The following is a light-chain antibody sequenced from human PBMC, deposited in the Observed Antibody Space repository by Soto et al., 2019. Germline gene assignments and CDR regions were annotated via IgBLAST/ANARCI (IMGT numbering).Light chain of an antibody. Sequence: QSVLTQPASVSGSPGQSITISCTGTSSDVGGYSYVSWYQQHPGKTPKLMIYEVSNRPSGVSHRFSGSKSGNTASLTISGRQTEDEADYYCSSFSSITRVVFGGGTKLTVL. V-gene: IGLV2-14*01. CDR2: EVS. CDR1: SSDVGGYSY. CDR3: SSFSSITRVV. J-gene: IGLJ2*01.